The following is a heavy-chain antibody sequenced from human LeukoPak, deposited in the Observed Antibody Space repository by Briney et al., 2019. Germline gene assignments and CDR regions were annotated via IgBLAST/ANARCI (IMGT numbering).Heavy chain of an antibody. CDR3: ARDKYYGSGSYVGRYYFDY. D-gene: IGHD3-10*01. V-gene: IGHV4-39*07. CDR2: IYYSGST. CDR1: GGSISSSSYY. J-gene: IGHJ4*02. Sequence: KPSETLSLTCTVSGGSISSSSYYWGWIRQPPGKGLEWIGSIYYSGSTYYNPSLKSRVTISVDTSKDQFSLKLSSVTAADTAVYYCARDKYYGSGSYVGRYYFDYWGQGTLVTVSS.